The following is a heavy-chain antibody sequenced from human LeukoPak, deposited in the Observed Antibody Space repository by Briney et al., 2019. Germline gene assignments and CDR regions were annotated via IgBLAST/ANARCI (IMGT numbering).Heavy chain of an antibody. D-gene: IGHD3-22*01. V-gene: IGHV3-21*01. J-gene: IGHJ4*02. CDR1: GFTFSSYS. Sequence: GGSLRLSCAASGFTFSSYSMNWVRQAPGKGLEWVSSISSSSSYIYYADSVKGRFTISRDNAKNSLYLQMNSLRAKDTAVYYCARDATNYYDSSGYFDYWGQGTLVTVSS. CDR3: ARDATNYYDSSGYFDY. CDR2: ISSSSSYI.